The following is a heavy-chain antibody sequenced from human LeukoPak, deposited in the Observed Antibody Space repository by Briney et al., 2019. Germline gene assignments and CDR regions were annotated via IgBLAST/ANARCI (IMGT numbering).Heavy chain of an antibody. D-gene: IGHD3-22*01. CDR3: AREGNYYDSSGYYDGAFDI. CDR2: ISYDGSNK. Sequence: GGSLRLSCAASGFTFSSYAMHWVRQAPGKGLEWVAVISYDGSNKYYADSVKGRFTISRDNSKNTLYLQMNSLRAEDTAVYYCAREGNYYDSSGYYDGAFDIWGQGTMVTVSS. V-gene: IGHV3-30*04. J-gene: IGHJ3*02. CDR1: GFTFSSYA.